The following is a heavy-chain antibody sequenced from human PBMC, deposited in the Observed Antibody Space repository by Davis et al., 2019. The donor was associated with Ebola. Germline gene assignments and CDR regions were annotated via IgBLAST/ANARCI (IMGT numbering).Heavy chain of an antibody. CDR2: ISGSGGST. V-gene: IGHV3-23*01. D-gene: IGHD1-26*01. CDR1: GFTFSSYA. J-gene: IGHJ4*02. CDR3: ARDSPSGSYHFDY. Sequence: PGGSLRLSCAASGFTFSSYAMSWVRQAPGKGLEWVSAISGSGGSTYYADSVKGRFTISRDNSKNTLYLQMNSLRVEDTAIYYCARDSPSGSYHFDYWGQGTLVTVSS.